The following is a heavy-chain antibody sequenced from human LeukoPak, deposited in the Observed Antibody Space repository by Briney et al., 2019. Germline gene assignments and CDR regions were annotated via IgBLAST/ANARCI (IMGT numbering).Heavy chain of an antibody. CDR2: IYYSGST. V-gene: IGHV4-30-4*01. J-gene: IGHJ4*02. D-gene: IGHD5-12*01. CDR1: GGSISSGDYY. Sequence: SETLSLTCTVSGGSISSGDYYWSWIRQPPGKGLEWIGYIYYSGSTYYNPSLKSRVTISVDTSKNQFSLKLSSVTAADTAVYYRARAVDIVATHWGQGTLVTVSS. CDR3: ARAVDIVATH.